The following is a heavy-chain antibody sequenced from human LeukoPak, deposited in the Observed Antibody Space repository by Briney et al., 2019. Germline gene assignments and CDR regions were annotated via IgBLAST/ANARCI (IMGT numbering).Heavy chain of an antibody. CDR3: ARGGSGSGNYYHPVSGGYWFDP. Sequence: ASVKVSCKASGGTFGSYAINWVRQAPGQGLEWMGGIIPIFGTPNYAQKFQGRVTITADESSSTTYMELSSLRSEDTAVYYCARGGSGSGNYYHPVSGGYWFDPWGQGTLVTVSS. CDR2: IIPIFGTP. J-gene: IGHJ5*02. V-gene: IGHV1-69*13. CDR1: GGTFGSYA. D-gene: IGHD3-10*01.